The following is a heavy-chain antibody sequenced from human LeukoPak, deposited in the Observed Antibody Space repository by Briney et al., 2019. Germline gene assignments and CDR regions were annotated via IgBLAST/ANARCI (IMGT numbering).Heavy chain of an antibody. CDR1: GFTFSNAW. CDR2: IKSKTDGGTT. V-gene: IGHV3-15*01. Sequence: GGSLRLSCAASGFTFSNAWMSWVRQAPGKGLEWVGRIKSKTDGGTTDYAAPVKGRFTISRDDSKNTLYLQMNSLKTEDTAVYYCTTEIRYFDWTNPFDYWGQGTLVTVSS. J-gene: IGHJ4*02. CDR3: TTEIRYFDWTNPFDY. D-gene: IGHD3-9*01.